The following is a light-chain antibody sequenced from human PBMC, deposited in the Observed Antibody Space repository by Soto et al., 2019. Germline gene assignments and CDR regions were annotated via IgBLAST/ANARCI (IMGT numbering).Light chain of an antibody. CDR1: QSISSY. V-gene: IGKV1-39*01. CDR3: QQSYSTFPWT. J-gene: IGKJ2*01. CDR2: AAS. Sequence: DIQMTQSPSSLSASVGDRVTITCRASQSISSYLNWYQQKPGKAPKLLIYAASSLQSGVPSRFCGSGSGTDFTLTISSLQPEDFATYYCQQSYSTFPWTFGQGTKLEIK.